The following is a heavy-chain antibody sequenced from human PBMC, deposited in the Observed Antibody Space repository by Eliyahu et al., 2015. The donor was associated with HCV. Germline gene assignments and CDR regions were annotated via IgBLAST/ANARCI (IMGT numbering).Heavy chain of an antibody. J-gene: IGHJ6*02. CDR3: ARMETGDYYYYGMDV. CDR1: GFSLSTSGMC. D-gene: IGHD7-27*01. V-gene: IGHV2-70*01. CDR2: IDWDDDK. Sequence: QVTLRESGPALVKPTQTLTLTCTFSGFSLSTSGMCVSWIRQPPGKALEWLALIDWDDDKYYSTSLKTRLTISKDTSKNQVVLTMTNMDPVDTATYYCARMETGDYYYYGMDVWGQGTTVTVSS.